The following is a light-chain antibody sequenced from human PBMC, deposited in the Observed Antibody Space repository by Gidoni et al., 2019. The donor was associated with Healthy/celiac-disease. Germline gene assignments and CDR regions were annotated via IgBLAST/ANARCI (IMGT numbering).Light chain of an antibody. CDR2: AAS. CDR1: QGISSY. J-gene: IGKJ4*01. Sequence: DIQLTQSPSFLSASVGDRVNITCRASQGISSYLAWYQQKPGKAPKLLIYAASTLQSGVPSRFSGSGSGTEFTLTISSLQPEDFATYYCQQLNSYPFTFXGXTKVEIK. V-gene: IGKV1-9*01. CDR3: QQLNSYPFT.